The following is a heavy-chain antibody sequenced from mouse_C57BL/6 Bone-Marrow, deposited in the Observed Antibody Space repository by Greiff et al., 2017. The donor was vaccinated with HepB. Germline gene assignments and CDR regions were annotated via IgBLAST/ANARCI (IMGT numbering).Heavy chain of an antibody. V-gene: IGHV3-6*01. CDR1: GYSITSGYY. CDR3: AREVTTVVVHWYFDV. Sequence: EVKLVESGPGLVKPSQSLSLTCSVTGYSITSGYYWNWIRQFPGNKLEWMGYISYDGSNNYNPSLKNRISITRDTSKNQFFLKLNSVTTEDTATYYCAREVTTVVVHWYFDVWGTGTTVTVSS. J-gene: IGHJ1*03. D-gene: IGHD1-1*01. CDR2: ISYDGSN.